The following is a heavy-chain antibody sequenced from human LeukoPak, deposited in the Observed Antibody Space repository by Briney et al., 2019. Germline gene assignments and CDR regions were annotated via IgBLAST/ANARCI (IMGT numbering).Heavy chain of an antibody. D-gene: IGHD4-23*01. CDR3: ARGRPHGNDY. Sequence: GGSLRLSCAASGFTFSSYWMNWVRQAPGKGLVWVSRIASDGSSTTYADSVKGRFSISRDNAKNTLYLQMNSLKVEDTAVYYCARGRPHGNDYWGQGTLVTVSS. CDR2: IASDGSST. V-gene: IGHV3-74*01. J-gene: IGHJ4*02. CDR1: GFTFSSYW.